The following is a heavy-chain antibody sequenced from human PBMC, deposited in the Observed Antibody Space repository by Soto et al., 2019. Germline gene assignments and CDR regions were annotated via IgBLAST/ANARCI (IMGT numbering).Heavy chain of an antibody. Sequence: TPSLTRTVYGGSISSDYWRLIRRLPGKGLEWIGEINHSGSTNYNPSLKGRVTISVDTSKNQFSLKLSSVTAADTAVYYCARVKAPYYYGSGSYYKHYYYYGMDVWGQGT. CDR3: ARVKAPYYYGSGSYYKHYYYYGMDV. V-gene: IGHV4-34*01. D-gene: IGHD3-10*01. J-gene: IGHJ6*02. CDR1: GGSISSDY. CDR2: INHSGST.